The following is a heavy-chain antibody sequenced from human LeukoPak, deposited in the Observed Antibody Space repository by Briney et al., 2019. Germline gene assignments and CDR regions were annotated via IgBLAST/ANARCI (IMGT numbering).Heavy chain of an antibody. CDR3: ARAWFGEPYWGGFDY. V-gene: IGHV3-48*02. Sequence: GGSLRLSCAASGFTFSNYNMNWVRQAPGKGLEWVSYISSSSSTIYYADSVKGRFTISRDNAKNSLYLQMNSLRDEDTAVYYCARAWFGEPYWGGFDYWGRGTLVTVSS. J-gene: IGHJ4*02. CDR1: GFTFSNYN. D-gene: IGHD3-10*01. CDR2: ISSSSSTI.